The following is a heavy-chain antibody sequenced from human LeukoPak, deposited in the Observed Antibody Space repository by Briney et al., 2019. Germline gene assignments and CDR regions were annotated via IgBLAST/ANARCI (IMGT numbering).Heavy chain of an antibody. CDR3: ARGPLYSFDY. Sequence: SETLSLTCAVYGGSFSGYYWSWIRQPPGKGLEWIGEINHSGSTNYNPSLKSRVTIPVDTSKNQFSLKLSSVTAADTAVYYCARGPLYSFDYWGQGTLVTVSS. J-gene: IGHJ4*02. CDR1: GGSFSGYY. V-gene: IGHV4-34*01. CDR2: INHSGST.